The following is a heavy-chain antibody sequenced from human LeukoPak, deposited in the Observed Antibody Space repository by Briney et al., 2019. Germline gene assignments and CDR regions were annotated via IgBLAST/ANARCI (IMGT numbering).Heavy chain of an antibody. J-gene: IGHJ4*02. CDR3: ARDVAYCGGDCPHFDY. Sequence: GGSLRLSCAASGFTFSSYSMNWVRQAPGKGLEWVSYISSRSSTIYYADSVKGRFTISRDNAKNSLYLQMNSLRDEDTAVYYCARDVAYCGGDCPHFDYWGQGSLVTVSS. D-gene: IGHD2-21*02. CDR1: GFTFSSYS. CDR2: ISSRSSTI. V-gene: IGHV3-48*02.